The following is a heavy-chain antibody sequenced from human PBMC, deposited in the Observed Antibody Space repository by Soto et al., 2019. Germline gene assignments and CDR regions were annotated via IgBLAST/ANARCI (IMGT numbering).Heavy chain of an antibody. J-gene: IGHJ6*03. Sequence: PGGSLRLSCAASGFTFSSYGMHWVRQAPGKGLKWVADISYDGTNKYYADSVKGRFTISRDNSKNTLYLQMNSLRAEDTAVYYCAKDPEVMGLYGYMDVWGKGTTVTVSS. D-gene: IGHD3-16*01. CDR3: AKDPEVMGLYGYMDV. CDR2: ISYDGTNK. V-gene: IGHV3-30*18. CDR1: GFTFSSYG.